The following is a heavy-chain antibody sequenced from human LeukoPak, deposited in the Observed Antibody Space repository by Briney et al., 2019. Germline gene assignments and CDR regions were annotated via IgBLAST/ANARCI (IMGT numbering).Heavy chain of an antibody. Sequence: GGSLRLSCAASGFTFDDYGMSWVRQAPGKGLEWVSGINWNGGSTGYADSVKGRFTISRDNAKNFLYLQMNSLRAEDTALYYCARGRNYDILTGYFNWGQGTLVTVSS. D-gene: IGHD3-9*01. CDR2: INWNGGST. CDR1: GFTFDDYG. J-gene: IGHJ4*02. CDR3: ARGRNYDILTGYFN. V-gene: IGHV3-20*04.